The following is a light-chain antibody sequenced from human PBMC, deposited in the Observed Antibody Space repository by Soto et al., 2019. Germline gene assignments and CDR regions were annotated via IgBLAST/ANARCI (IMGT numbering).Light chain of an antibody. V-gene: IGKV3-20*01. CDR1: QRVSNSY. J-gene: IGKJ2*01. CDR2: GAS. CDR3: QRYGGSPPFT. Sequence: EIVLTQSPGTLSLSPGETATLSCRASQRVSNSYLAWYQKKTGQAHRLLIYGASSRAGGIPDRFSGSGSGADFPLATSRLEPADCAVYFCQRYGGSPPFTFGQGTKVEI.